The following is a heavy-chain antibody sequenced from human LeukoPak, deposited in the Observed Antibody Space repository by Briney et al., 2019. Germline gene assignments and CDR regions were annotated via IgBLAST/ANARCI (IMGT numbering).Heavy chain of an antibody. CDR1: GFTFTSYT. CDR2: ISSSGSYI. J-gene: IGHJ3*02. Sequence: KTGGSLRLSCAASGFTFTSYTMNWVRQAPGKGLEWVSDISSSGSYIDYADSVKGRFTISRDNAKNSLFLHMNSLRAEDTAVYYCARSLIADGAFDIWGQGTMVTVSS. CDR3: ARSLIADGAFDI. D-gene: IGHD2-21*01. V-gene: IGHV3-21*01.